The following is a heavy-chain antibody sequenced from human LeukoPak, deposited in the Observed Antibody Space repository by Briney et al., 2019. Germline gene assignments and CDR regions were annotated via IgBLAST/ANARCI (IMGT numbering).Heavy chain of an antibody. V-gene: IGHV4-59*01. CDR2: IYYSGST. Sequence: PSETLSLTCTVSGGSISSYYWSWIRQPPGKGLEWIGYIYYSGSTNYNPSLKSRVTISVDTSKNQFSLKLSSVTAADTAVYYCARGVLMDYVWGSYPEFDYWGQGTLVTVSS. CDR1: GGSISSYY. D-gene: IGHD3-16*02. J-gene: IGHJ4*02. CDR3: ARGVLMDYVWGSYPEFDY.